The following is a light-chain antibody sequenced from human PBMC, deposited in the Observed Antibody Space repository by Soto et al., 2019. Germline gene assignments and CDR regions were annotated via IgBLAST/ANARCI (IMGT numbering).Light chain of an antibody. CDR3: SSYTAGSPYV. Sequence: QSVLTQPASVSGSPGQSITISCNGTSNDAGGNNYVSWYQHHPGKAPKLMIYEVTNRPSGVSNRFSGSKSGNTASLTISGLLAEDEADYYCSSYTAGSPYVFGTGTKVTVL. CDR1: SNDAGGNNY. CDR2: EVT. V-gene: IGLV2-14*01. J-gene: IGLJ1*01.